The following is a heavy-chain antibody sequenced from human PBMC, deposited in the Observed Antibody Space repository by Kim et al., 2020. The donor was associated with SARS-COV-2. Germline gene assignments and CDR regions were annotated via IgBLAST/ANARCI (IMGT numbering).Heavy chain of an antibody. V-gene: IGHV3-15*01. CDR3: VGVTRYFDY. J-gene: IGHJ4*02. CDR2: GSM. D-gene: IGHD4-17*01. Sequence: GSMDYAAPVTGRFTISRDDSKNTLYLQMNSLKTEDTAVYYCVGVTRYFDYWGQGTLVTVSS.